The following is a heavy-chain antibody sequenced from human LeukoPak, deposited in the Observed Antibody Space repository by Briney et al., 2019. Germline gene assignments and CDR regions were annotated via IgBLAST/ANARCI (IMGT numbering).Heavy chain of an antibody. CDR1: GFTFSTYW. CDR2: VNKDGSAK. J-gene: IGHJ4*02. CDR3: ARENFEF. Sequence: GGSLRLSCAASGFTFSTYWMNWVRQAPGKGLEWVANVNKDGSAKYYVDSVKGRFTISRDNAKNSLYLQMDSLRAEDTAVYYCARENFEFWGQGTLVTVSS. V-gene: IGHV3-7*04.